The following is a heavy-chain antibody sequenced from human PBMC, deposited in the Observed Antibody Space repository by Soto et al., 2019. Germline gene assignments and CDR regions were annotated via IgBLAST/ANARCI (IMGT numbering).Heavy chain of an antibody. D-gene: IGHD3-3*01. V-gene: IGHV4-31*03. Sequence: QVQLQESGPGLVKPSQTLSLTCTVSGGSISSGGYYWSWIRQHPGKGLEWIGDIYYSGSTYYNPSLKTRVTISVDTSKNQFSLKLSSVTAADTAVYYCAAEVGFGPLFDYWGQGTLVTVSS. CDR2: IYYSGST. J-gene: IGHJ4*02. CDR1: GGSISSGGYY. CDR3: AAEVGFGPLFDY.